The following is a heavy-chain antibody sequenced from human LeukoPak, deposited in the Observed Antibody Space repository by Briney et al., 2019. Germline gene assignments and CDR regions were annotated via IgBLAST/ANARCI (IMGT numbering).Heavy chain of an antibody. J-gene: IGHJ4*02. CDR1: GFTFSSYA. CDR3: ACTRYCSSTSCYSWNY. D-gene: IGHD2-2*01. CDR2: ISGSGGNT. Sequence: GGSLRLSCAASGFTFSSYAMSWVRQAPGKGLEWVSVISGSGGNTYYADSVKGRFTISRDNAKNSLYLQMNSLRAEDTAVYYCACTRYCSSTSCYSWNYWGQGTLVTVSS. V-gene: IGHV3-23*01.